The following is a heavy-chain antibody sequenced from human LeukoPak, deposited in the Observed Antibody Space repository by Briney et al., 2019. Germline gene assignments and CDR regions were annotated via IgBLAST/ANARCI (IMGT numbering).Heavy chain of an antibody. CDR1: GYTFTGYY. V-gene: IGHV1-2*02. D-gene: IGHD3-22*01. CDR3: ARGPPTVVVVITTGDFDS. CDR2: INPHSGDT. J-gene: IGHJ4*02. Sequence: ASVKVSCKASGYTFTGYYIHWVRQAPGQGLEWMGWINPHSGDTNYAQKFQGRVTMTRDTSISTAYMELRRLRSDDRAVYYCARGPPTVVVVITTGDFDSWGQGTLVTVSS.